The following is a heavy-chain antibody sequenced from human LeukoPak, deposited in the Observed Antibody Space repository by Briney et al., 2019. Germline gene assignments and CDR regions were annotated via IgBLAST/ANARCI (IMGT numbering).Heavy chain of an antibody. V-gene: IGHV3-30-3*02. CDR1: GFTFSSYA. Sequence: GGSLRLSCAASGFTFSSYAMHWVRQAPGKGLEWVAVISYDGSNKYYADSVKGRFTISRDNAKNSLYLQMNSLRAEDTALYYCAKPAGEYTYYYDSSGFDYWGQGTLVTVSS. CDR3: AKPAGEYTYYYDSSGFDY. D-gene: IGHD3-22*01. J-gene: IGHJ4*02. CDR2: ISYDGSNK.